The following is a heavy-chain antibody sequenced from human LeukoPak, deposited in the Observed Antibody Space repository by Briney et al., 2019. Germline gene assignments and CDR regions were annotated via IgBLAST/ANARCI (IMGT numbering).Heavy chain of an antibody. CDR3: TRLGVNGMDV. Sequence: SEILSLTCTVSGGSISSSSYYWGCIRQPPGKGLECIGSIYYSGSTYYSPSLKSRVTISVDTSKNQFSLKVSSVTAADTAVYYCTRLGVNGMDVWGQGTTVTVSS. J-gene: IGHJ6*02. CDR1: GGSISSSSYY. CDR2: IYYSGST. D-gene: IGHD3-10*01. V-gene: IGHV4-39*07.